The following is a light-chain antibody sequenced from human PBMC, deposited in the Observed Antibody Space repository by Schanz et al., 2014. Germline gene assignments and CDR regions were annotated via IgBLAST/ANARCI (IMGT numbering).Light chain of an antibody. CDR3: CSYAASSTWV. V-gene: IGLV2-23*02. CDR2: EVT. Sequence: QSALTQPASVSGSPGQSITISCTGTSSDVGGYNYVSWYQQHPGKAPKLMMYEVTKRPSGVPDRFSGSKSGNTASLTISGLQAEDEADYYCCSYAASSTWVFGGGTKLTVL. CDR1: SSDVGGYNY. J-gene: IGLJ3*02.